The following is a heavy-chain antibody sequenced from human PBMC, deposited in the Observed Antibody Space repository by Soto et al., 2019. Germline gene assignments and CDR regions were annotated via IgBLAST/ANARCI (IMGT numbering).Heavy chain of an antibody. CDR2: ISSSSNTI. D-gene: IGHD2-15*01. Sequence: PGGSLRLSCAASGFAFSTYSMNWVRQAPGKGLEWLLYISSSSNTITYADSVRGRFTVSRDNAKNSLYLQMNSLRDEDTAVYYCARGGVVAANSPPYHYTALDVWGQGTTVTVSS. V-gene: IGHV3-48*02. J-gene: IGHJ6*02. CDR3: ARGGVVAANSPPYHYTALDV. CDR1: GFAFSTYS.